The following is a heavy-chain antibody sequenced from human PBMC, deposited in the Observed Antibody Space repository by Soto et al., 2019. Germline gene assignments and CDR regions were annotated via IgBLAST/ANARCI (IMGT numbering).Heavy chain of an antibody. CDR2: IDYSGSRT. CDR3: VRSRTLLVATFIVY. D-gene: IGHD2-15*01. V-gene: IGHV3-48*03. Sequence: RLSSAASGFTFSIHELNLVRQAPGKGLEWVSYIDYSGSRTDYADSVKGRFTISSDNAKNSLYLQIYSLRAEDTAIYYGVRSRTLLVATFIVYWGHGSLVTVSS. CDR1: GFTFSIHE. J-gene: IGHJ4*01.